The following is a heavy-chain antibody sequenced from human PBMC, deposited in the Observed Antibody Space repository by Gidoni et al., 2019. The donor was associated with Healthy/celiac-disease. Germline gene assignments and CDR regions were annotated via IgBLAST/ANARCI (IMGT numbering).Heavy chain of an antibody. CDR2: IWYDGSNK. CDR3: ARDHFPSRIFGDYYYYYGMDV. D-gene: IGHD3-3*01. Sequence: QVQLVESGGGVVQPGRSLRLSCAASGFTFSSYGMHWVRQAPGKGLGWVAVIWYDGSNKYYADSVKGRFTISRDNSKNTLYLQMNSLRAEDTAVYYCARDHFPSRIFGDYYYYYGMDVWGQGTTVTVSS. J-gene: IGHJ6*02. CDR1: GFTFSSYG. V-gene: IGHV3-33*01.